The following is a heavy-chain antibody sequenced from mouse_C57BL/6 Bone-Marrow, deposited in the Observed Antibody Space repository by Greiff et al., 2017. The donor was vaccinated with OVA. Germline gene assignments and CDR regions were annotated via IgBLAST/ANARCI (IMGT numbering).Heavy chain of an antibody. J-gene: IGHJ2*01. V-gene: IGHV1-36*01. Sequence: DVKLVESGPVLVKPGPSVKISCKASGFTFTDYYMHWVKQSHGKSLEWIGLVYPYNGGTSYNQKFKGKATLTVDTSSSTAYMELNSLTSEDSAVYYCARGITTVVAYYFDYWGQGTTLTVSS. CDR3: ARGITTVVAYYFDY. CDR2: VYPYNGGT. CDR1: GFTFTDYY. D-gene: IGHD1-1*01.